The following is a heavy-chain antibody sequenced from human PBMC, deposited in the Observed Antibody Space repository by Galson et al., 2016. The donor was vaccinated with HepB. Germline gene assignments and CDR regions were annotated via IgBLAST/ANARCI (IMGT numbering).Heavy chain of an antibody. V-gene: IGHV3-21*01. Sequence: SLRLSCAASEFVFSSFSMNWVRQAPGKGLEWVSFISSSSTHIYYADSVKGRFTISRDNAKNSLYLQMNSLRPEDTAIYYCARKWYDWDYYFAMDVWGQGTTVTVSS. J-gene: IGHJ6*02. D-gene: IGHD3-16*01. CDR2: ISSSSTHI. CDR1: EFVFSSFS. CDR3: ARKWYDWDYYFAMDV.